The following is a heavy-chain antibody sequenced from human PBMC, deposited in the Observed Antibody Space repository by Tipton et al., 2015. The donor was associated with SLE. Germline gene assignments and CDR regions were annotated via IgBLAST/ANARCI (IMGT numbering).Heavy chain of an antibody. CDR3: ARVGQQWLGHAFDI. V-gene: IGHV4-34*01. D-gene: IGHD6-19*01. Sequence: LRLSCAVYGGSFSDYYWSWIRQPPGKGLEWIGEINHSGSTNYNPSLKSRVTISVDTSKNQFSLKLRSVTAADTAVYYCARVGQQWLGHAFDIWGQGTMVTVSS. J-gene: IGHJ3*02. CDR1: GGSFSDYY. CDR2: INHSGST.